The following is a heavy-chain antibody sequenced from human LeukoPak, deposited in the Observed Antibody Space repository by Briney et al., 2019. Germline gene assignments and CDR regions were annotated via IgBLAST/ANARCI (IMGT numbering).Heavy chain of an antibody. CDR2: INPDSGGI. J-gene: IGHJ4*02. Sequence: ASVKVSCKASGYTFTDFYKHWVRQAPGQGLEWMGWINPDSGGIVYAQKFQGRVIMTRDTSISTAYMELTRLRSDDTAVYYCATPGRYDSSLLAGHWGQGTLVTVSS. V-gene: IGHV1-2*02. D-gene: IGHD3-22*01. CDR1: GYTFTDFY. CDR3: ATPGRYDSSLLAGH.